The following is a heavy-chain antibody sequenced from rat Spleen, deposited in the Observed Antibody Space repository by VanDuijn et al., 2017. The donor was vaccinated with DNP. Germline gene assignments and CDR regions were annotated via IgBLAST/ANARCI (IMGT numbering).Heavy chain of an antibody. V-gene: IGHV5S13*01. CDR3: ARRGDY. J-gene: IGHJ2*01. CDR2: ISTGGDYT. Sequence: EVQLVESGGGLVQPGNSLKLSCAASGFTFSNYGMAWVRQAPTRGLEWVASISTGGDYTHYRDSVKGRFTISRDNAKSTLYLQMDSLRSEDTATYYCARRGDYWGQGVMVTVSS. CDR1: GFTFSNYG.